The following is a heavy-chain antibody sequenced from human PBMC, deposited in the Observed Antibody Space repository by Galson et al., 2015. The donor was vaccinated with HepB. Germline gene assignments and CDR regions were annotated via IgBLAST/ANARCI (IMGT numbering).Heavy chain of an antibody. J-gene: IGHJ4*02. Sequence: SLRLSCAASGFTFSSYSMNWVRQAPGKGPEWVSYISSSSSTIYYADSVKGRFTISRDNAKNSLYLQMNSLRAEDTAVYYCASGVGATKAGLTSNFDYWGQGTLVTVSS. CDR3: ASGVGATKAGLTSNFDY. V-gene: IGHV3-48*04. D-gene: IGHD1-26*01. CDR2: ISSSSSTI. CDR1: GFTFSSYS.